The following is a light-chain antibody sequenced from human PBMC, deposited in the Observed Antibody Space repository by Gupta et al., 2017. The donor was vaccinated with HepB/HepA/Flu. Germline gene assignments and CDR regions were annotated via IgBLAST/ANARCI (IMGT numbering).Light chain of an antibody. V-gene: IGKV3D-20*01. CDR2: DAS. Sequence: EIVLPQSPATLSLSPGERATLSCGASQSVSSSHLAWYQQNPGLAPRLLIYDASSRATGIPDRFSGSGSGTDFTLTISRLEPEDFAVYYCQQYGSSRALTFGGGTKVEIK. CDR1: QSVSSSH. J-gene: IGKJ4*01. CDR3: QQYGSSRALT.